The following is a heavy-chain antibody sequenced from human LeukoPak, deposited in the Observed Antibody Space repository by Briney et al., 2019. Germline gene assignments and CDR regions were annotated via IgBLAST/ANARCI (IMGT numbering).Heavy chain of an antibody. CDR1: GFTFSSYA. V-gene: IGHV3-64*01. J-gene: IGHJ4*02. CDR2: IGSTGGST. Sequence: PGESLRLSCAASGFTFSSYAMHWVRQAPGKGLEYVSAIGSTGGSTYYANSVKGRFTISRDNSKNTLFLQMGSLRAEDMAVYYCARVFYDSSAYYYDYWGQGTLVTVSS. CDR3: ARVFYDSSAYYYDY. D-gene: IGHD3-22*01.